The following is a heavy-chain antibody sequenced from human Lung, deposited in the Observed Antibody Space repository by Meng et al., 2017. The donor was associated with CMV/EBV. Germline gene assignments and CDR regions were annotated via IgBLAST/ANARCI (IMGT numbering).Heavy chain of an antibody. CDR3: ARNPLYCSSTSCYIPGNYYYYYGMDV. Sequence: ASVKVSCKASGYTFTSYGISWGRQAPGQGLEWMGWISAYNGNTNYAQKLQGRITMTTDTSTSTAYMELRSLRSDDTAVYYCARNPLYCSSTSCYIPGNYYYYYGMDVWGQGTTVTVSS. CDR2: ISAYNGNT. CDR1: GYTFTSYG. J-gene: IGHJ6*02. V-gene: IGHV1-18*01. D-gene: IGHD2-2*02.